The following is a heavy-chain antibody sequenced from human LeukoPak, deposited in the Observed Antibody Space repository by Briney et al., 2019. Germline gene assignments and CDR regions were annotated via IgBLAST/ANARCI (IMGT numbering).Heavy chain of an antibody. V-gene: IGHV4-59*08. J-gene: IGHJ5*02. CDR2: IYYSGST. CDR1: GGSISSYY. D-gene: IGHD6-19*01. Sequence: SETLSLTCTVSGGSISSYYWSWIRQPPGKGLEWIGYIYYSGSTNYNPSLKSRVTISVDTSKNQFSLKLSSVTAADTAVYYCARTTGGIAVAGSNWFDPWGQGTLVTVSS. CDR3: ARTTGGIAVAGSNWFDP.